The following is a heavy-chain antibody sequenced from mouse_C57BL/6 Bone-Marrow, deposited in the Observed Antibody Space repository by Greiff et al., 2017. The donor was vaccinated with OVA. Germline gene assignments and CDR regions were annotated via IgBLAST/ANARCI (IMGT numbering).Heavy chain of an antibody. CDR1: GYTFTSYW. J-gene: IGHJ3*01. V-gene: IGHV1-61*01. Sequence: VQLQQSGAELARPGASVKLSCKASGYTFTSYWMDWVKQRPGQGLEWIGNIYPSDSETHYNQKFKDKATLTVDKSSSTAYMQLSSLTSEDSAVYYCARSEFPRFAYWGQGTLVTVSA. CDR3: ARSEFPRFAY. CDR2: IYPSDSET.